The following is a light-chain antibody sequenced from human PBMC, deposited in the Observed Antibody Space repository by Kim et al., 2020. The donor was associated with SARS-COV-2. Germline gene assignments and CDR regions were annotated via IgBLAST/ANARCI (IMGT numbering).Light chain of an antibody. CDR1: QGISNY. CDR2: AAS. CDR3: QKYDTAPWT. Sequence: ASVGDGFTITCRASQGISNYLAWYQQKPGEAPKLLIYAASTLQFGVSTLFSGSGSGTEFTLTISDLQPEDVATYYCQKYDTAPWTFGHGTKVDIK. J-gene: IGKJ1*01. V-gene: IGKV1-27*01.